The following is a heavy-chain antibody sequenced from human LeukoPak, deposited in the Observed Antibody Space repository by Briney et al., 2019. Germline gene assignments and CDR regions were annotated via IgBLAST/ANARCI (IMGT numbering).Heavy chain of an antibody. V-gene: IGHV4-34*01. J-gene: IGHJ6*02. CDR1: GGSFSGFY. CDR3: ARGKPRINYYYYYGMDV. CDR2: INHSGST. Sequence: TSETLSLTCAVYGGSFSGFYWSWIRHSPGKGLEWIGEINHSGSTNYNPSLKSRVAISVDASKDQFSPKLSSVTAADTAVYYCARGKPRINYYYYYGMDVWGQGTTVTVSS. D-gene: IGHD1-14*01.